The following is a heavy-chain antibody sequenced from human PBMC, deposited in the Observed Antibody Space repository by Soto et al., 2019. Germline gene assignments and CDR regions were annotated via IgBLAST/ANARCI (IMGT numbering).Heavy chain of an antibody. CDR1: GFTFGDYA. CDR2: IRSKAYGGTT. V-gene: IGHV3-49*03. J-gene: IGHJ6*02. CDR3: TTRLAVAGTCGMDV. Sequence: PGGSLRLSCTASGFTFGDYAMSWFRQAPGKGLEWVGFIRSKAYGGTTEYAASVKGRFTISRDDSKSIAYLQMNSLKTEDTAVYYCTTRLAVAGTCGMDVWGQGTTVTVSS. D-gene: IGHD6-19*01.